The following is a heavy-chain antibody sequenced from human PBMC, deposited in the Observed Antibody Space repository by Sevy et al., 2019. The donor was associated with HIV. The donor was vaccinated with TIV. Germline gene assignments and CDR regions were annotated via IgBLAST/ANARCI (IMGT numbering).Heavy chain of an antibody. D-gene: IGHD3-3*01. CDR2: ITSNGGST. CDR3: AKANSPSYDFWSGHAEYFQH. J-gene: IGHJ1*01. Sequence: GGSLRLSCAASGFTFSSSAMTWVRQAPGKGLEWVSAITSNGGSTFYADSVKGRFTISRDISQNTLFLQMNSLRAEDTAVYYCAKANSPSYDFWSGHAEYFQHWGQGTLVTVSS. CDR1: GFTFSSSA. V-gene: IGHV3-23*01.